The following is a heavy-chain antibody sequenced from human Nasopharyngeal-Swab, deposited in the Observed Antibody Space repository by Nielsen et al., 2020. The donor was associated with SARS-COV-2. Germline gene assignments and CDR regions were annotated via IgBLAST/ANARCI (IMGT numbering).Heavy chain of an antibody. V-gene: IGHV4-59*01. J-gene: IGHJ6*03. CDR2: IYYSGST. D-gene: IGHD2-15*01. CDR3: ASTDCSGGSCDSHYYYYMDV. Sequence: RQAPGKGLEWVGYIYYSGSTNYNPSLKSRVTISVNTSKNQFSLKLSSVTAADTAVYYCASTDCSGGSCDSHYYYYMDVWGKGTTVTVSS.